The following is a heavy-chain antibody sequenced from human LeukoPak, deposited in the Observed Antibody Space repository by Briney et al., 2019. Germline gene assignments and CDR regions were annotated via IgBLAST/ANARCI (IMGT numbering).Heavy chain of an antibody. V-gene: IGHV4-39*07. CDR1: GGSISSSSYY. Sequence: SETLSLTCTVSGGSISSSSYYWGWIRQPPGKGLEWIGSIYYSGSTYYNPSLKSRVTISVDTSKNQFSLKLSSVTAADTAVYYCARVRRSIAVAGRNYYGMDVWGQGTTVTVSS. D-gene: IGHD6-19*01. CDR3: ARVRRSIAVAGRNYYGMDV. CDR2: IYYSGST. J-gene: IGHJ6*02.